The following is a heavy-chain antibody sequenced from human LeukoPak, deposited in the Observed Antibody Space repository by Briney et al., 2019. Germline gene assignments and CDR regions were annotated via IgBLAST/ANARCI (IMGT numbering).Heavy chain of an antibody. CDR3: ARVGSSWYGAQYNWFDP. Sequence: VASVKVSCKASGYTFTSYAMNWVRQAPGQGLEWMGWINTNTGNPTYAQGFTGRFVFSLDTSVSTAYLQISNLKAEDTAVYYFARVGSSWYGAQYNWFDPWGQGTLVTVSS. J-gene: IGHJ5*02. CDR2: INTNTGNP. D-gene: IGHD6-13*01. CDR1: GYTFTSYA. V-gene: IGHV7-4-1*02.